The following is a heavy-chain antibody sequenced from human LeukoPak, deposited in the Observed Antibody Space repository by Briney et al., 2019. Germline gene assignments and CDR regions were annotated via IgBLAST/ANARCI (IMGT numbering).Heavy chain of an antibody. Sequence: PSETLSLTCTVSGGSISSGGYYWSWIRQHPGKGLEWIGYIYYSGSTYYNPSLKSRATISVDTSKNQFSLKLSSVTAADTAVYSCARGGSSGNNWGRARYYFDYWGQGTLVTVSS. CDR1: GGSISSGGYY. D-gene: IGHD3-22*01. CDR3: ARGGSSGNNWGRARYYFDY. J-gene: IGHJ4*02. CDR2: IYYSGST. V-gene: IGHV4-31*03.